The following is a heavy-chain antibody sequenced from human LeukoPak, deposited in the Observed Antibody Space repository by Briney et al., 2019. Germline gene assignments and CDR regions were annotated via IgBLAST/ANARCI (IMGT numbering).Heavy chain of an antibody. V-gene: IGHV3-74*01. CDR1: GFTFGSYE. CDR3: ARAQMGAPTDY. Sequence: PGGSLRLSCAASGFTFGSYEMNWVRQAPGKGLVWVSRISSDGSSTIYADSVKGRFTISRDIAKNTLYLQMNSLRAEDTAVYYCARAQMGAPTDYWGQGTLVTVSS. D-gene: IGHD1-26*01. J-gene: IGHJ4*02. CDR2: ISSDGSST.